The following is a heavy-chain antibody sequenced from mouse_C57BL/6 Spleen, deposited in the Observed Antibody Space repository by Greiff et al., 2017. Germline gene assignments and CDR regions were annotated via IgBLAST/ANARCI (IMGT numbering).Heavy chain of an antibody. J-gene: IGHJ2*01. CDR2: INYDGSST. V-gene: IGHV5-16*01. Sequence: EVQVVESEGGLVQPGSSMKLSCTASGFTFSDYYMAWVRQVPEKGLEWVANINYDGSSTYYLDSLKSRFIISRDNAKNILYLQLSSLKSDDTATYYCARGRFDYWGQGTTRTVSS. CDR1: GFTFSDYY. CDR3: ARGRFDY.